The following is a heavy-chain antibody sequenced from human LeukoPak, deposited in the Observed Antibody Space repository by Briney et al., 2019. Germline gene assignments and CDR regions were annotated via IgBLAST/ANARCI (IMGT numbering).Heavy chain of an antibody. J-gene: IGHJ4*02. CDR2: IKSKTDGGTT. Sequence: GGSLRLSCAASGFTFSNAWMSWVRQAPGKGLEWVGRIKSKTDGGTTDYAAPVKGRFTISRDDSKNTLCLQMNSLKTEDTAVYYCTTGPSIAAHYFDYWGQGTLVTVSS. D-gene: IGHD6-6*01. CDR3: TTGPSIAAHYFDY. CDR1: GFTFSNAW. V-gene: IGHV3-15*01.